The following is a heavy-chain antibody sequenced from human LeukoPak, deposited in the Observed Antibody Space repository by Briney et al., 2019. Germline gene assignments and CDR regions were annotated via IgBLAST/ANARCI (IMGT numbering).Heavy chain of an antibody. V-gene: IGHV3-74*01. J-gene: IGHJ3*02. D-gene: IGHD6-6*01. CDR3: ARNTWAAQDAFDI. Sequence: GGSLRLSCAASGFTFSSYWMHWVRQAPGKGLVWVSHINPTGSTAFYADSVKGRFTISRDNAKNTVYLQMSSLGAEDTAMYYCARNTWAAQDAFDIWGQGTMVTVSS. CDR2: INPTGSTA. CDR1: GFTFSSYW.